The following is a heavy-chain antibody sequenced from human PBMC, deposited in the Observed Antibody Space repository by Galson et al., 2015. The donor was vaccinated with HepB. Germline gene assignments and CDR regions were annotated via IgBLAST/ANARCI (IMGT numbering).Heavy chain of an antibody. D-gene: IGHD6-13*01. Sequence: SLRLSCAASGFTFSSYAMSWVRQAPGKGLEWVSAISGSGGSTYYADSVKGRFTISRDNSKNTLYLQMNSLRAEDTVVYYCAKDLRIAAAGTGYWGQGTLVTVSS. J-gene: IGHJ4*02. CDR2: ISGSGGST. CDR3: AKDLRIAAAGTGY. V-gene: IGHV3-23*01. CDR1: GFTFSSYA.